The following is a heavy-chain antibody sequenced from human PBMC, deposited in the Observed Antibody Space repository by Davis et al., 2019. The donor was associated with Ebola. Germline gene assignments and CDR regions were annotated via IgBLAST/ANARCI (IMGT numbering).Heavy chain of an antibody. CDR3: ARTYGDYRPVLNYFDY. D-gene: IGHD4-17*01. CDR1: GFSLSTSGMC. V-gene: IGHV2-70*11. J-gene: IGHJ4*02. CDR2: IDWDDDK. Sequence: SGPTLVKPTQTLTLTCTFSGFSLSTSGMCVSWIRQPPGKALEWLARIDWDDDKYYSTSLKTRLTISKDTSKNQVVLTMTNMDPVDTATYYCARTYGDYRPVLNYFDYWGQGTLVTVSS.